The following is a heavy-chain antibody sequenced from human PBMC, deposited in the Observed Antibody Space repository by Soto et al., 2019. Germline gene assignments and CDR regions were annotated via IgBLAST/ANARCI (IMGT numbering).Heavy chain of an antibody. J-gene: IGHJ6*03. CDR3: ARFYYGSGSYYDYYMDV. CDR1: GYTFTSYG. V-gene: IGHV1-18*01. D-gene: IGHD3-10*01. CDR2: ISAYNGNT. Sequence: ASVKVSCKASGYTFTSYGISWVRQAPGQGLEWMGWISAYNGNTNYAQKLQGRVTMTTDTSTSTAYMELSSLRSDDTAVYYCARFYYGSGSYYDYYMDVWGKGTTVTVSS.